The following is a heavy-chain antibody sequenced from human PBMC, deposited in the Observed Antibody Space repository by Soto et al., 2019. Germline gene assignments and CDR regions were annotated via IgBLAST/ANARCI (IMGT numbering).Heavy chain of an antibody. Sequence: QVQLVQSGAEVKKPGASGKVPCKASGYTFPSYVINWVRQPTDQGLEWRGWMNPNSGNTGNAQKFQGRVTMTRNTSISTAYMELSSLRSEDTAVYYCSREVNFYGLDVWGHGTMVTVSS. V-gene: IGHV1-8*01. CDR2: MNPNSGNT. CDR1: GYTFPSYV. J-gene: IGHJ6*02. CDR3: SREVNFYGLDV.